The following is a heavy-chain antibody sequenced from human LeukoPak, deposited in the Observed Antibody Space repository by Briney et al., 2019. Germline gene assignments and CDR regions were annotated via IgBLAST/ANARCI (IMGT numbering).Heavy chain of an antibody. Sequence: SETLSLTCTVSGVSISSYYWSWIRQPPGKGLEWIGYIYYSGSTNYNPSLKGRVTLSVDTSKNQFSLKLSSVTAADTAVYYCAREIDYYDSSGYCGWFDPWGQGTRVTVSS. V-gene: IGHV4-59*01. CDR1: GVSISSYY. J-gene: IGHJ5*02. D-gene: IGHD3-22*01. CDR3: AREIDYYDSSGYCGWFDP. CDR2: IYYSGST.